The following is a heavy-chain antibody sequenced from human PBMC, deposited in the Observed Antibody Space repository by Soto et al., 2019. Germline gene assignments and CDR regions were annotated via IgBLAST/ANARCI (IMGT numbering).Heavy chain of an antibody. Sequence: QVQLVQSGAEVKKPGASVKVSCKASGYAFSSHGITWVRQAPGQGLEWMGWISTYNGNTNYAQKFQGRVTMTTDTSTTTAYMELRSLTSDDTAVYYCARGLGLPAAIHFLPYYYTMDVWGQGTTVTVSS. CDR2: ISTYNGNT. CDR1: GYAFSSHG. CDR3: ARGLGLPAAIHFLPYYYTMDV. V-gene: IGHV1-18*01. D-gene: IGHD2-2*01. J-gene: IGHJ6*02.